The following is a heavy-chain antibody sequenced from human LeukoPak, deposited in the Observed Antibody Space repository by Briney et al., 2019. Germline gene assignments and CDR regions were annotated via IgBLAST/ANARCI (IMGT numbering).Heavy chain of an antibody. V-gene: IGHV1-18*01. J-gene: IGHJ4*02. Sequence: RASVKVSFKASGYTFTNYGISWVRPAPGQGLEWMGWVIAYADDTNYVQKFRGRITMTTDTSTSTAYVELRSLRSDDTAVYYCARDCIGCLGFDYWGQGTLVTVSS. CDR3: ARDCIGCLGFDY. D-gene: IGHD5/OR15-5a*01. CDR2: VIAYADDT. CDR1: GYTFTNYG.